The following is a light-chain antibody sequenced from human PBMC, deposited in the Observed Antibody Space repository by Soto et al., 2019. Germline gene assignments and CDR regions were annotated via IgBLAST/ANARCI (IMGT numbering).Light chain of an antibody. J-gene: IGKJ3*01. Sequence: EIVMTQSPATLSVSPGERATPSCRASQSVASNLAWYQQKPGQAPRLLIYGASTRATGIPARFSGSGSGTEFTLTISSLQSEDFAVYYCQQYNNGPPFTFGPGTKVDIK. CDR1: QSVASN. CDR2: GAS. V-gene: IGKV3-15*01. CDR3: QQYNNGPPFT.